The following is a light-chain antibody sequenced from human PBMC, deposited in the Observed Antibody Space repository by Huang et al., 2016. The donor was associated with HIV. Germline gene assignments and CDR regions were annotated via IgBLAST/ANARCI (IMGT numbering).Light chain of an antibody. Sequence: EIVLTQSPVTLSMSPGQRATLSCRASQNINTYLAWYQQKPGQAPRLLIYDASNRATGIPVRFSGSGSGTGFTLTISSLEPEDFVVYFCQQRSSWPLTFGGGTTIEIK. CDR1: QNINTY. CDR3: QQRSSWPLT. J-gene: IGKJ4*01. V-gene: IGKV3-11*01. CDR2: DAS.